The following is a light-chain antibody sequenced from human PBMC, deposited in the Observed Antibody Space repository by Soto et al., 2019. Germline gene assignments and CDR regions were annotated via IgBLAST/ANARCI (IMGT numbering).Light chain of an antibody. V-gene: IGKV1-5*01. CDR1: QSISRW. Sequence: DIHVTPSPSTPSASVGARVTLTCRASQSISRWLAWYQQKPGKAPKLLIYDASTLESGVPSRFSGRGSGTEFTLTISSLQPDDFATYYCQQYNSYWTFGQGTKVDIK. J-gene: IGKJ1*01. CDR2: DAS. CDR3: QQYNSYWT.